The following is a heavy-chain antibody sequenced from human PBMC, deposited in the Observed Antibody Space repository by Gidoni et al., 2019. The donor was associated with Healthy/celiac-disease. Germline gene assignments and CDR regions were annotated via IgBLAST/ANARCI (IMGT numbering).Heavy chain of an antibody. CDR2: ISSSSSYI. CDR3: ARGEQWLVNYFDY. J-gene: IGHJ4*02. CDR1: GFTFSSYS. V-gene: IGHV3-21*01. Sequence: EVQLVESGGGLVKPGGSLRLSCAASGFTFSSYSMNWVRQAPGKGLELVSSISSSSSYIYYADSVKGRFTISRDNAKNSLYLQMNSLRAEDTAVYYCARGEQWLVNYFDYWGQGTLVTVSS. D-gene: IGHD6-19*01.